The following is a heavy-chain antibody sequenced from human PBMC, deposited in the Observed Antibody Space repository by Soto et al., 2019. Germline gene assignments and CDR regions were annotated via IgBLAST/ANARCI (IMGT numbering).Heavy chain of an antibody. CDR1: GFNVSAYT. V-gene: IGHV3-30-3*01. CDR2: ISSDGNHK. CDR3: ARWEQPLFDY. Sequence: QVKLVESGGGVVQPGRSLRLSCAASGFNVSAYTMHWVRQAPGKGLEWVAVISSDGNHKYYTDSVKGRFTISRDTPTNTLYLQMNSLRAEDTAVYYCARWEQPLFDYWGQGTLVTVSS. J-gene: IGHJ4*02. D-gene: IGHD1-26*01.